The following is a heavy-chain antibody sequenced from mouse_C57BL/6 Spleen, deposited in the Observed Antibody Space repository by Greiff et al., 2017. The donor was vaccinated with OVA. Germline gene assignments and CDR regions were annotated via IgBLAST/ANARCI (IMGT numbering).Heavy chain of an antibody. J-gene: IGHJ1*03. CDR1: GYTFTDYE. CDR2: IDPETGGT. V-gene: IGHV1-15*01. CDR3: TRSGDSSWYFDV. Sequence: VQLQQSGAELVRPGASVTLSCKASGYTFTDYEMHWVKQTPGQGLEWIGAIDPETGGTAYNQKFKGKAILTADKSSSTAYMELRSLTSEDSAVYYCTRSGDSSWYFDVWGTGTTVTVSS. D-gene: IGHD1-1*02.